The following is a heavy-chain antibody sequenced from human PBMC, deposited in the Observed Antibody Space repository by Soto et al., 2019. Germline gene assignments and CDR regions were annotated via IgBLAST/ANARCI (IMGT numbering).Heavy chain of an antibody. CDR3: ARGVTGEEGDYYGMDV. J-gene: IGHJ6*04. Sequence: KVSCRASGGTFSSYAISWVRQAAVQGLEWMGGIIAIFGTANYAQKFQGRVTITADESTSTAYMELSSLRSEDTAVYYCARGVTGEEGDYYGMDVWGEGTKVPVCS. V-gene: IGHV1-69*01. CDR2: IIAIFGTA. D-gene: IGHD1-20*01. CDR1: GGTFSSYA.